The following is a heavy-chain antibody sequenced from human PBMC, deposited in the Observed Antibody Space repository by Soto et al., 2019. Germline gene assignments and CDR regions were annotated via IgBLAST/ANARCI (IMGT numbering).Heavy chain of an antibody. Sequence: GGSLRLSCAASGFTFSSYAMHWVRRAPGKGLEYVSAISSNGGSTYYADSVKGRFTISRDNSKNTLYLQMSSLRAEDTAVYYCVKAGIAVAGTTLSLNWSDPRGQGTLVTVSS. CDR1: GFTFSSYA. D-gene: IGHD6-19*01. CDR2: ISSNGGST. CDR3: VKAGIAVAGTTLSLNWSDP. V-gene: IGHV3-64D*06. J-gene: IGHJ5*02.